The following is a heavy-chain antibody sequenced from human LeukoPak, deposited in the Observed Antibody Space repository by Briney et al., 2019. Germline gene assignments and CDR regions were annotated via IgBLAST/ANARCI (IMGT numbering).Heavy chain of an antibody. Sequence: SETLSLTCAVYGGSFSGYYWSWIRQPPGKGLEWIGEINHSGSTYYNPSLKSRVTISVDRSKNQFSLKLSSVTAADTAVYYCARASGSMVRGVLYYYYGMDVWGQGTTVTVSS. CDR3: ARASGSMVRGVLYYYYGMDV. D-gene: IGHD3-10*01. V-gene: IGHV4-34*01. CDR1: GGSFSGYY. CDR2: INHSGST. J-gene: IGHJ6*02.